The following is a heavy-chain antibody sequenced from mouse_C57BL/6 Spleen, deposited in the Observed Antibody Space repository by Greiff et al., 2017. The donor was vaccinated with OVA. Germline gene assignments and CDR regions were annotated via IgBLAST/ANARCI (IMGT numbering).Heavy chain of an antibody. V-gene: IGHV5-17*01. D-gene: IGHD1-1*01. CDR1: GFTFSDYG. J-gene: IGHJ4*01. CDR3: ASLYYYGSRTKAMDY. Sequence: DVKLVESGGGLVKPGGSLKLSCAASGFTFSDYGMHWVRQAPEKGLEWVAYISSGSSTIYYADTVKGRFTISRDNAKNTLFLQMTSLRSEDTAMYYCASLYYYGSRTKAMDYWGQGTSVTVSS. CDR2: ISSGSSTI.